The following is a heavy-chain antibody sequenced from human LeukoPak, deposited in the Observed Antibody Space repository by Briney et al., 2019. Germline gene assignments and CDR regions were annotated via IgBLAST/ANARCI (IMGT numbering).Heavy chain of an antibody. CDR2: IRTSPNYI. J-gene: IGHJ4*02. D-gene: IGHD7-27*01. CDR3: VRDLHWGFDY. CDR1: GFTFSSYS. Sequence: GGSLRLSCTASGFTFSSYSMIWAREAPREGVEGSSYIRTSPNYIYYADPVKGRFTISRDDAKNSLYLQMNSLRAEETAVYYCVRDLHWGFDYWGQGTQVTVSS. V-gene: IGHV3-21*05.